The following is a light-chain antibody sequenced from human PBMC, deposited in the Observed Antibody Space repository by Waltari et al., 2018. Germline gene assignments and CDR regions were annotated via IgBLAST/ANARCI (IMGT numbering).Light chain of an antibody. CDR2: VTS. CDR1: QSVTSIS. J-gene: IGKJ4*01. V-gene: IGKV3-20*01. CDR3: QQYDGEVVT. Sequence: EIVLTQSPDTLSLSPGERANLSCRASQSVTSISLTWYQQKLGQAPRLLIYVTSSRATGIPDRCSGSVSGTDFTLTISRLEPEDFAVYYCQQYDGEVVTFGGGTKVEI.